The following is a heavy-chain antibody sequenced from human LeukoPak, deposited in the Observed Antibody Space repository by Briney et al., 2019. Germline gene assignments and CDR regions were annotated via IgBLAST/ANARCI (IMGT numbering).Heavy chain of an antibody. V-gene: IGHV1-69*13. CDR2: IIPIFGKA. J-gene: IGHJ6*04. CDR3: ARAVVVVAAPRDYYYYGMDV. CDR1: GGTFSSYA. Sequence: GASVKVSCNVSGGTFSSYAISWVRQPPGQGLEWKGGIIPIFGKANYAQKFQGRLTITADESTSTAYMELSSLRSEDTAVYYCARAVVVVAAPRDYYYYGMDVWGKGTTVTV. D-gene: IGHD2-15*01.